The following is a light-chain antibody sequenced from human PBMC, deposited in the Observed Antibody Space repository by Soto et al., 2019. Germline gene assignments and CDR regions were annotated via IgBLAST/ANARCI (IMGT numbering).Light chain of an antibody. J-gene: IGKJ2*01. CDR3: QQYGSPPYT. Sequence: EIVLTQSPGTLSLSPGERATLSCRSSQSVSSSYLAWYQQKPGQAPRLLIYGASSRATGIPDWFSGSGSGTDFTITISRLEPEDFAVYYCQQYGSPPYTFGQGTKLESK. V-gene: IGKV3-20*01. CDR2: GAS. CDR1: QSVSSSY.